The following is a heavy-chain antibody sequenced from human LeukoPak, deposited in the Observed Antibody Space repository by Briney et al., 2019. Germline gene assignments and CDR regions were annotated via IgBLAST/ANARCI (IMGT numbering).Heavy chain of an antibody. V-gene: IGHV1-69*13. CDR2: IIPIFGTA. CDR1: GGTFSSYA. J-gene: IGHJ5*02. Sequence: SVKVSCKASGGTFSSYAISWVRQAPGQGLEWVGGIIPIFGTANYAQKFQGRVTITADESTSTAYMELSSLRSEDTAVYYCARALVFGVVIIEFDPWGQGTLVTVSS. D-gene: IGHD3-3*01. CDR3: ARALVFGVVIIEFDP.